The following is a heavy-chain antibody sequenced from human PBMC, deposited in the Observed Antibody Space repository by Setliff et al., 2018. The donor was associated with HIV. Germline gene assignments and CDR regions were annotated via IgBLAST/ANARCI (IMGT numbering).Heavy chain of an antibody. V-gene: IGHV1-2*02. J-gene: IGHJ4*02. CDR3: ARVFGVRQAFDN. CDR1: EYTFTGYY. CDR2: ISPKKGGT. Sequence: ASVKVSCKASEYTFTGYYLHWVRQAPGQGLEWMGWISPKKGGTNYAQKFQGRVTMTRDTSITTAYMELSRLSSDDTAVYCCARVFGVRQAFDNWGQGTLVTVSS. D-gene: IGHD3-10*02.